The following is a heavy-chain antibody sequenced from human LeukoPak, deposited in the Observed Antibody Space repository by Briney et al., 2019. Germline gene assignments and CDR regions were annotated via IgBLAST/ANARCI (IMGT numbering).Heavy chain of an antibody. CDR1: GFTFSNYW. J-gene: IGHJ4*02. D-gene: IGHD6-19*01. CDR3: ARGVAVGE. Sequence: AGGSLRLSRAASGFTFSNYWMTWVRQVPGKGLGWVANIKEDGSERYYVDSVKGRFTIYRDNDKNSLFLQMDSLRAEDTDVYHCARGVAVGEGGQGTLVTVSS. V-gene: IGHV3-7*01. CDR2: IKEDGSER.